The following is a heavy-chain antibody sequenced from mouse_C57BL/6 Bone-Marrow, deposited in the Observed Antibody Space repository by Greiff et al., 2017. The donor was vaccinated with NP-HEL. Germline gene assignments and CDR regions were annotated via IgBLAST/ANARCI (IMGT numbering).Heavy chain of an antibody. CDR3: TYGNYYYAMDY. Sequence: EVQLQQSGTVLARPGASVKMSCKTSGYTFTSYWMHWVKQRPGQGLEWIGGIYPGNGDTSYNQKFKGKAKLTAVTSASTAYMELSSLTNEDSAVYYCTYGNYYYAMDYWGQGTSVTVSS. CDR1: GYTFTSYW. D-gene: IGHD2-1*01. CDR2: IYPGNGDT. V-gene: IGHV1-5*01. J-gene: IGHJ4*01.